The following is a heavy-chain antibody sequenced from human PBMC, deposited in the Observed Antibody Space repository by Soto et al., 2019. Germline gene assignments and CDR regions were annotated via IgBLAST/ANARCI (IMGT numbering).Heavy chain of an antibody. CDR2: IFYSGST. D-gene: IGHD6-6*01. CDR3: ARHADRGQLVTAFDY. J-gene: IGHJ4*02. CDR1: GGSISSGTYY. Sequence: SETLSLTCTVSGGSISSGTYYWGWIRQPPGEGLEWIGSIFYSGSTYYNPSLKSRVTISVDTSKDQFSLKLSPVTAADTAVYYCARHADRGQLVTAFDYWGQGTLVTVSS. V-gene: IGHV4-39*01.